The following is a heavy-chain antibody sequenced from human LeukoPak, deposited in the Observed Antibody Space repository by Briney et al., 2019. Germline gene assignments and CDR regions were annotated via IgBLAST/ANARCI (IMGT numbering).Heavy chain of an antibody. CDR1: GYTFTSYG. D-gene: IGHD2-2*01. CDR3: ARDIPTPYCSSTSCPQPVNWFDP. V-gene: IGHV1-18*01. Sequence: VASVKISCKASGYTFTSYGISWVRQAPGQGLEWMGWISAYNGNTNYAQKLQGRVTMTTDTSTSTAYMELRSLRSDDTAVYYCARDIPTPYCSSTSCPQPVNWFDPWGQGTLVTVSS. J-gene: IGHJ5*02. CDR2: ISAYNGNT.